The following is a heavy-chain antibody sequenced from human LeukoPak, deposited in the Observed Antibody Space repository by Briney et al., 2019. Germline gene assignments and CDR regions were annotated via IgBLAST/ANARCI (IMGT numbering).Heavy chain of an antibody. CDR3: SRESGAFCPFGY. J-gene: IGHJ4*02. CDR2: IYYSGST. Sequence: SETLSLTCTVSGSGGSISNYYWSWIRQPPGKGLEWIGYIYYSGSTNHNPSLKSRVTMSVDTSKNQLSLKLSSVTAADTAIYYCSRESGAFCPFGYWGQGTLVIVPP. V-gene: IGHV4-59*01. CDR1: GSGGSISNYY. D-gene: IGHD1-26*01.